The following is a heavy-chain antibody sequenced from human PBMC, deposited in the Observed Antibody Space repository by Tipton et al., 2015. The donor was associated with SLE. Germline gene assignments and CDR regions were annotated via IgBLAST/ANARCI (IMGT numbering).Heavy chain of an antibody. V-gene: IGHV1-18*01. CDR2: MNPNSGNT. D-gene: IGHD2-2*03. CDR3: ARSWIDAFDI. Sequence: QSGAEVKKPGASVKVSCKASGYTFTSYDINWVRQATGQGLEWMGWMNPNSGNTNYAQKLQGRVTMTTDTSTSTAYMELRGLRSDDTAVYYCARSWIDAFDIWGQGTMVTVSS. J-gene: IGHJ3*02. CDR1: GYTFTSYD.